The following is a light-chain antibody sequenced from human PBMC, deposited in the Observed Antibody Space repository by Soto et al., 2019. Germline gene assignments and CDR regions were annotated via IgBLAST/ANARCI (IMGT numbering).Light chain of an antibody. CDR1: SSDVGGYNY. CDR2: EVS. V-gene: IGLV2-14*01. CDR3: SSYTSSSILYV. Sequence: QSALTQPASVSGSPGQSITISCTGTSSDVGGYNYVSWYQQHPAKAPKLMIYEVSNRPSGVSNRFSGSKSGNTASLTISGLQAEDEADYYCSSYTSSSILYVFGTGTKLTVL. J-gene: IGLJ1*01.